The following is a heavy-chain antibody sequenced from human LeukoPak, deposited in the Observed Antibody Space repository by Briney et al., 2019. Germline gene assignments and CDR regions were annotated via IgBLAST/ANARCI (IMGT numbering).Heavy chain of an antibody. CDR3: ARAAYDILTGYYEGDAFDI. CDR1: GFTFSDYY. D-gene: IGHD3-9*01. Sequence: GGSLRLSCAASGFTFSDYYMSWIRQAPGKGLEWVSYISSSGSTIYYADSVKGRFTISRDNAKNSLYLQMNSLRAEDTAVYYCARAAYDILTGYYEGDAFDIWGQGTMVTVSS. J-gene: IGHJ3*02. CDR2: ISSSGSTI. V-gene: IGHV3-11*01.